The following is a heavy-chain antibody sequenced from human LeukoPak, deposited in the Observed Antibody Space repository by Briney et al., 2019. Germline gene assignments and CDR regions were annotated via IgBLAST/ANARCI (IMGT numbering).Heavy chain of an antibody. Sequence: GGSLRLSCVGSGFRFDSYALSWVRQAPGKGLEWVSSISASGGSTYYADSVKGRSTVSRDKNTVYLQLSSLRVDDTAMYYCAKHRVWGVVTAMEVWGRGTTVTVSS. V-gene: IGHV3-23*01. CDR1: GFRFDSYA. J-gene: IGHJ6*01. CDR3: AKHRVWGVVTAMEV. CDR2: ISASGGST. D-gene: IGHD3-3*01.